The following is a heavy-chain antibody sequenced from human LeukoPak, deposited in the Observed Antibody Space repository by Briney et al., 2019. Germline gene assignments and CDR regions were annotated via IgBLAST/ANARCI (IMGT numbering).Heavy chain of an antibody. CDR1: GYTFTSYY. D-gene: IGHD6-19*01. V-gene: IGHV1-46*01. CDR2: INPSGGST. CDR3: AKVPIESGSGWGGYYFDY. J-gene: IGHJ4*02. Sequence: ASVKVSCKASGYTFTSYYMHWVRQAPGQGLEWMGIINPSGGSTSYAQKFQGRVTMTRDMSTSTVYMELSSLRAEDTALYYCAKVPIESGSGWGGYYFDYWGQGTLVTVSS.